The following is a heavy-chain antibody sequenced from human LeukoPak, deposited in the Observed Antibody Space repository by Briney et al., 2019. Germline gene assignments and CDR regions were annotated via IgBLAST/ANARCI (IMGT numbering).Heavy chain of an antibody. Sequence: PGGSLRLSCAASGFTFSSYSMNWVRQAPGKGLEWVSSISSSSSYIYYADSVKGRFTISRDNAKNSPYLQMNSLRAEDTAVYYCARDAPSIVVVPAAAPYYYYGMDVWGQGTTVTVSS. CDR1: GFTFSSYS. J-gene: IGHJ6*02. CDR2: ISSSSSYI. D-gene: IGHD2-2*01. CDR3: ARDAPSIVVVPAAAPYYYYGMDV. V-gene: IGHV3-21*01.